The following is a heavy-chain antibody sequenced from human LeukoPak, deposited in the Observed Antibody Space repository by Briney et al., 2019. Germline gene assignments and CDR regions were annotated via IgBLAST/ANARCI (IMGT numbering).Heavy chain of an antibody. CDR3: ARGRAAGTPDYMDV. Sequence: GGSLRLSCAASGFTVSSNYMSWVRQAPGKGLEWVSVIYSGGSTNYAESVKGRFTISRDNSKNTLYLQMNSLRAKDTAVYYCARGRAAGTPDYMDVWGKGTTVTISS. J-gene: IGHJ6*03. CDR1: GFTVSSNY. V-gene: IGHV3-53*01. D-gene: IGHD6-13*01. CDR2: IYSGGST.